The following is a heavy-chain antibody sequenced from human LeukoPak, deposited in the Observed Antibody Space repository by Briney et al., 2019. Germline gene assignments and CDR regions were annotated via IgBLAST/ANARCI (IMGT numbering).Heavy chain of an antibody. CDR2: IKSKTDGGTT. CDR3: TTGRYGSGSYYSP. CDR1: GFTFSNAW. Sequence: GGSLRLSCAASGFTFSNAWMSWVRQAPGKGLEWVGRIKSKTDGGTTDYAAPVKGRFTISRDDSKNTLYLQMNSLKTEDTAVYYCTTGRYGSGSYYSPWGQGTLVTVSS. D-gene: IGHD3-10*01. J-gene: IGHJ5*02. V-gene: IGHV3-15*01.